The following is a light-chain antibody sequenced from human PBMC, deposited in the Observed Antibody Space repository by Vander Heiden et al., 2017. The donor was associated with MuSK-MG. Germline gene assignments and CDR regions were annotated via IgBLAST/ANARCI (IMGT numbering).Light chain of an antibody. CDR3: CSYAGSYPVV. CDR1: SSDVGGYNY. CDR2: DVS. Sequence: QSALTQSRSVSGSPGQSVNISCTGTSSDVGGYNYVSWYQQHPGKAPKLMIYDVSKRPSGVPDRFSGSKSGNTASLTISGLQAEDEADYYCCSYAGSYPVVFGGGTKLTVL. V-gene: IGLV2-11*01. J-gene: IGLJ2*01.